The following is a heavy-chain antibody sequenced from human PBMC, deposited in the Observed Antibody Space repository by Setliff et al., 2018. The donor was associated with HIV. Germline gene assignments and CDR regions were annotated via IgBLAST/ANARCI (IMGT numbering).Heavy chain of an antibody. Sequence: PGGSLRLSCAASGFTFSSYGMHWVRQAPGKGLEWVAVIWYDGSNKYYADSVKGRFTISRDNAKNPLYLQVNNLRAEDTAVYYCARDDYLDGRWGQGTMVTVSS. CDR2: IWYDGSNK. CDR1: GFTFSSYG. D-gene: IGHD4-17*01. CDR3: ARDDYLDGR. V-gene: IGHV3-33*01. J-gene: IGHJ4*02.